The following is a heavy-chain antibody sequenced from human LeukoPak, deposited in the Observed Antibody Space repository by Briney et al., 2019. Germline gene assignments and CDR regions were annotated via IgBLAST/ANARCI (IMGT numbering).Heavy chain of an antibody. CDR3: TTCCYTGAPGAGY. J-gene: IGHJ4*02. CDR1: GFTFSNAW. D-gene: IGHD2-15*01. Sequence: GASLRLSCAASGFTFSNAWMSWVRQAPGKGLEWVGRIKSKTDGGTTDYAAPVKGRFTISRDDSKNTLYLQMNSLKTEDTAVYYCTTCCYTGAPGAGYWGQGTLVTVSS. CDR2: IKSKTDGGTT. V-gene: IGHV3-15*01.